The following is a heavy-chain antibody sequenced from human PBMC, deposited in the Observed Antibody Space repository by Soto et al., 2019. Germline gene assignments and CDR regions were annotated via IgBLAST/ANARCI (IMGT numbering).Heavy chain of an antibody. Sequence: QVQLVQSGAEVKKPGSSVKVSCKASGGTFSSYTISWVRQAPGQGLEWMGRIIPIPGIANYAQKFQGRVTITADKSTSTAYLELSSLRSEDTAVYYCAMAYCSSTSCYRDYWGQGTLVTVSS. D-gene: IGHD2-2*02. CDR3: AMAYCSSTSCYRDY. V-gene: IGHV1-69*02. CDR2: IIPIPGIA. CDR1: GGTFSSYT. J-gene: IGHJ4*02.